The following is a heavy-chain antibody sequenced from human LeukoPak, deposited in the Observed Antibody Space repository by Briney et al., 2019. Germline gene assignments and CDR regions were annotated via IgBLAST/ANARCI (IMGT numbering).Heavy chain of an antibody. D-gene: IGHD3-3*01. CDR3: AKPQEADLWVPDY. Sequence: PGGSLGLSCAASGFTFDDYAMHWVRQAPGKGLEWVAFIRYDGDNKYYADSVKGRFTISRDNSKNTLYLEMNSLIPEDTALYYCAKPQEADLWVPDYWGQGTLVTVSS. CDR1: GFTFDDYA. J-gene: IGHJ4*02. V-gene: IGHV3-30*02. CDR2: IRYDGDNK.